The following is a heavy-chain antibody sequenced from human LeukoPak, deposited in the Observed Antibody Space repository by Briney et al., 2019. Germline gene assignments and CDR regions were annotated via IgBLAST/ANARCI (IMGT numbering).Heavy chain of an antibody. J-gene: IGHJ4*02. D-gene: IGHD3-10*01. V-gene: IGHV3-7*03. CDR1: GFTSSSYW. CDR3: ATLPSSRGVIKRFDY. Sequence: GGSLRLSCAASGFTSSSYWMSWVRQAPGKGLEWVANIKQDGSEKYYVDSVKGRFTISRDNAKNSLYLQMNSLRAEDTAVYYCATLPSSRGVIKRFDYWGQGTLVTVSS. CDR2: IKQDGSEK.